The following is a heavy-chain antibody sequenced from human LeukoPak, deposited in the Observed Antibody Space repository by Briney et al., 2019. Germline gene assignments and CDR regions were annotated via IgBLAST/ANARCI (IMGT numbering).Heavy chain of an antibody. J-gene: IGHJ5*02. CDR1: GFTFSSYG. CDR2: IWYDGSNK. CDR3: VRDNLRS. V-gene: IGHV3-33*01. Sequence: PGGSLRLSCAASGFTFSSYGMHWVRQAPGKGLEWVALIWYDGSNKYYADSVRGRFTISRDNSKNTLYLQMDSLRAEDTALYYCVRDNLRSWGQGTLVAVSS.